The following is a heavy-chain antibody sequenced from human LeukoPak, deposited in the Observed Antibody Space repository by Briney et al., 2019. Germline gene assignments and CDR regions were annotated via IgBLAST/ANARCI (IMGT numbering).Heavy chain of an antibody. CDR3: AGGVYGSRPRYFDY. J-gene: IGHJ4*02. CDR2: INPNSGGT. Sequence: ASVKVSCKASGYTFTGYYMHWVRQAPGQGLEWMGWINPNSGGTHYAQKFQGWVTMTRDTSISTAYMELSRLRSDDTAVYYCAGGVYGSRPRYFDYWGQGTLVTVSS. V-gene: IGHV1-2*04. CDR1: GYTFTGYY. D-gene: IGHD3-10*01.